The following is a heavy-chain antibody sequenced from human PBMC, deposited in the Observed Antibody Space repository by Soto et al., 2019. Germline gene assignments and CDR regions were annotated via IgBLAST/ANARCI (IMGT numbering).Heavy chain of an antibody. CDR2: IYYSGST. Sequence: SETLSLTCTVSGGSISSSSYYWGWIRQPPGKGLEWIGSIYYSGSTYYNPSLKSRVTISVDTSKNQFSLKLSSVTAADTAVYYCARLWFGELLRYFDYWGQGTLVTVSS. D-gene: IGHD3-10*01. CDR3: ARLWFGELLRYFDY. J-gene: IGHJ4*02. V-gene: IGHV4-39*01. CDR1: GGSISSSSYY.